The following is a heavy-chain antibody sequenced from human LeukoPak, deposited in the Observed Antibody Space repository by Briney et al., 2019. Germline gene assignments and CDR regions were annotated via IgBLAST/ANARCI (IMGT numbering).Heavy chain of an antibody. CDR3: GRDALVGYFSYYYMDV. D-gene: IGHD2-15*01. Sequence: YPSETLSLTCTVSGGSISSHYWTWIRQSPVKGLEWIGDISNSGSTSYNPSLESRVTISIDTSKNQFSLKLSSVTAADTAVYYCGRDALVGYFSYYYMDVWGKGTTVTVSS. CDR2: ISNSGST. J-gene: IGHJ6*03. CDR1: GGSISSHY. V-gene: IGHV4-59*11.